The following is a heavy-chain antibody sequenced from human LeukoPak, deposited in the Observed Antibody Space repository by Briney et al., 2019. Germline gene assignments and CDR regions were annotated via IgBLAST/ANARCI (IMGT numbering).Heavy chain of an antibody. CDR1: GFTFSSYA. CDR3: ARGVDLLYYYYYYMDV. J-gene: IGHJ6*03. V-gene: IGHV3-30*01. CDR2: ISYDGSNK. D-gene: IGHD3-9*01. Sequence: GGSLRLSCAASGFTFSSYAMHWVRQAPGKGLEWVAVISYDGSNKYYADSVKGRFTISRDNSKNTLYLQMNSLRAEDTAVYYCARGVDLLYYYYYYMDVWGKGTTVTVSS.